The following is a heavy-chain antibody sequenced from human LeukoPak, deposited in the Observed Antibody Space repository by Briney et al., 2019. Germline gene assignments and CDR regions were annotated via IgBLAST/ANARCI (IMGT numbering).Heavy chain of an antibody. D-gene: IGHD6-13*01. Sequence: PSETLSLTCAVYGGSFSGYYWRWIRQPPGKGLEWIGEINHSGSTNYNPSLKSRVTISVDTSKNQFSLKLGSVTAADTAVYYCARDIAAASQGYFDYWGQGTLVTVSS. CDR3: ARDIAAASQGYFDY. CDR2: INHSGST. J-gene: IGHJ4*02. V-gene: IGHV4-34*01. CDR1: GGSFSGYY.